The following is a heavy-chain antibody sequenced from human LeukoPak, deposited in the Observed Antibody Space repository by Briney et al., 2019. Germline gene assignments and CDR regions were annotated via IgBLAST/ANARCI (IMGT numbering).Heavy chain of an antibody. CDR1: GFTFSSYW. D-gene: IGHD6-13*01. V-gene: IGHV3-74*01. J-gene: IGHJ5*02. CDR2: INSDGSST. Sequence: GGSLRLSCAASGFTFSSYWMHWVRHAPGKGLVWVSRINSDGSSTDYADSVKGRFTISRDNAKNTLYLQMSSLRAEDTAVYYCARVLAVAGSSILRSWGQGTLVTVSS. CDR3: ARVLAVAGSSILRS.